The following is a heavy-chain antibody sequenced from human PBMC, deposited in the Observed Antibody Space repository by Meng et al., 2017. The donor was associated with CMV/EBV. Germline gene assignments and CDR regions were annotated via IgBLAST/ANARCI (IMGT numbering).Heavy chain of an antibody. V-gene: IGHV4-38-2*02. CDR3: ARHLPDYSNPIDAFDI. Sequence: SETLSLTCTVSGYSISSGYYWGWIRQPPGKGLEWIGSIYHSGSTYYNPSLKSRVTISVDTSKNQFSLTLSSVTAADTAVYYCARHLPDYSNPIDAFDIWGQGTMVTVSS. D-gene: IGHD4-11*01. CDR2: IYHSGST. CDR1: GYSISSGYY. J-gene: IGHJ3*02.